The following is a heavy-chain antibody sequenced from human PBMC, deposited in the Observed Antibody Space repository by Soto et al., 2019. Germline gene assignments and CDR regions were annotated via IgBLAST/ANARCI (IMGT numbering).Heavy chain of an antibody. D-gene: IGHD3-22*01. V-gene: IGHV5-10-1*01. CDR3: ARQIYDSDTGPNFQYYFDS. CDR1: GFSFAGYW. Sequence: GESLKISCKGSGFSFAGYWITWVRQKPGKGLEWMGRIDPSDSQTYYSPSFRGHATISATKSITTVFLQWSSLRASDTAMYYCARQIYDSDTGPNFQYYFDSWGQGTPVTVSS. CDR2: IDPSDSQT. J-gene: IGHJ4*02.